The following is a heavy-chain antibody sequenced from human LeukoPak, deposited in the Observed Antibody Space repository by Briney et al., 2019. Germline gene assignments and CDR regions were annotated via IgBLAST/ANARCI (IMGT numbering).Heavy chain of an antibody. D-gene: IGHD3-10*01. V-gene: IGHV3-21*01. Sequence: GGSLRLSCAASGFTFSSYSMNWVRQAPGKGLEWVSSISSSSSYIYYADSVKGRFTISRDNAKNSLYLQMNSLRAEDTAVYYCAKSTLYGSGSYYDIDYWGQGTLVTVSS. CDR2: ISSSSSYI. CDR1: GFTFSSYS. J-gene: IGHJ4*02. CDR3: AKSTLYGSGSYYDIDY.